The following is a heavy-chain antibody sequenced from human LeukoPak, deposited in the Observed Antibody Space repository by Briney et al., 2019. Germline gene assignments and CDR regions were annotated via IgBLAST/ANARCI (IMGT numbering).Heavy chain of an antibody. J-gene: IGHJ4*02. CDR2: ISAYNGNT. V-gene: IGHV1-18*01. CDR3: ARDHMTTVTTGY. D-gene: IGHD4-17*01. CDR1: GYTFTSYG. Sequence: ASVEVSCKASGYTFTSYGISWVRQAPGQGLEWMGWISAYNGNTNYAQKLQGRVTMTTDTSTSTAYMELRSLRSDDTAVYYCARDHMTTVTTGYWGQETLVTVSS.